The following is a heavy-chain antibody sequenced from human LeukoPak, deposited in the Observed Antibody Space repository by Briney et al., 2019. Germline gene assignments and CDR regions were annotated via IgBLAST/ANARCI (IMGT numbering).Heavy chain of an antibody. CDR2: IYPGDSDT. D-gene: IGHD5-12*01. CDR1: GYRFTTSW. CDR3: ARQYSGYDY. V-gene: IGHV5-51*01. J-gene: IGHJ4*02. Sequence: GESLKISCKGYGYRFTTSWIGWVRQMPGEGLEWMGRIYPGDSDTRYSPSFQGQVTISADKSISTAYLQWSSLKASDTAMYYCARQYSGYDYWGQGTLVTVSS.